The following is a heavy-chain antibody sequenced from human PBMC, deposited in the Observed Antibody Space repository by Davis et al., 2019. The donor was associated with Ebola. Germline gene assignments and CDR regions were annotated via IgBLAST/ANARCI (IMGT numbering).Heavy chain of an antibody. CDR3: ARGRGHYESSGGDF. CDR2: MNPNSGNT. J-gene: IGHJ4*02. CDR1: GYTFTSYD. Sequence: ASVKVSCKASGYTFTSYDINWVRQATGQGLEWMGWMNPNSGNTGYAQKFQGRVAMTRNTSISTAYMELSSLRSEDTAVYYCARGRGHYESSGGDFWGQGTLVTVSS. V-gene: IGHV1-8*01. D-gene: IGHD3-22*01.